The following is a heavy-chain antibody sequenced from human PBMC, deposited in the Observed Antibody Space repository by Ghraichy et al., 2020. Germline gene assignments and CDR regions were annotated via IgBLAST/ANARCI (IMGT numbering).Heavy chain of an antibody. J-gene: IGHJ3*01. CDR3: VKPNYNWLGAFDS. CDR1: GFTVSNSY. D-gene: IGHD1-1*01. V-gene: IGHV3-66*04. CDR2: IYSGGRT. Sequence: GGSLRLSCVASGFTVSNSYMAWVRQAPGKGLEWVSIIYSGGRTYYVDYVKGRFAISRDSSTNSLFLQMNSLRAEDTAVYYCVKPNYNWLGAFDSWGQGTMVPVSS.